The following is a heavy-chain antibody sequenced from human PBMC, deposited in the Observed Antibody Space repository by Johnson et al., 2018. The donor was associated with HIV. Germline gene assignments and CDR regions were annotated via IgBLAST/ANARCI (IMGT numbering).Heavy chain of an antibody. CDR1: GFIFSGSA. CDR2: LRSNANTYAT. J-gene: IGHJ3*02. CDR3: TRQGKGDAFDI. V-gene: IGHV3-73*01. Sequence: VQLVESGGGVVQPGGSLKLSCAASGFIFSGSAMHWVRQASGKGLEWVGRLRSNANTYATAYAASVKGRFTISRDDSKNTAYLQMNSLKTEDTAVYYCTRQGKGDAFDIWGQGTMVTVSS.